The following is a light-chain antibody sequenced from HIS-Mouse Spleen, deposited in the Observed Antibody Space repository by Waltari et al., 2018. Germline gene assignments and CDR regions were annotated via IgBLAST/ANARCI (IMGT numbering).Light chain of an antibody. CDR3: YSTDSSGNHRV. J-gene: IGLJ2*01. CDR2: EDS. Sequence: ELTQPPSVSVSTGQTARITCSGDALPKKYAYWYQQKSGQAPVLVIYEDSKRPSGIPERFSGSSSGTMATLTISGAQVEDEADYYCYSTDSSGNHRVFGGGTKLTVL. CDR1: ALPKKY. V-gene: IGLV3-10*01.